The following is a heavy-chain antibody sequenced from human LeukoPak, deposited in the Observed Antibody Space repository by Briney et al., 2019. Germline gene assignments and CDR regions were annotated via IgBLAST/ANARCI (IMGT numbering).Heavy chain of an antibody. J-gene: IGHJ4*02. Sequence: GGSLRLSCAASGFTFSSYGMSWVRQAPGKGLEWVSAISGSGGSTYYADSVKGRFTITRDNSKNTLYLQMNSLRAEGTAVYYCAKAGRYNLPDFDYWGQGTLVTVSS. V-gene: IGHV3-23*01. CDR3: AKAGRYNLPDFDY. CDR2: ISGSGGST. D-gene: IGHD3-9*01. CDR1: GFTFSSYG.